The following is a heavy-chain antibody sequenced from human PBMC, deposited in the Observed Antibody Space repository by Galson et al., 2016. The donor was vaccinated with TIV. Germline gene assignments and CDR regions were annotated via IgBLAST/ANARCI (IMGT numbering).Heavy chain of an antibody. D-gene: IGHD5-18*01. CDR3: VGWIQAGLGDDV. CDR2: INPSGGST. CDR1: GYTFTSYY. Sequence: SVKVSCKASGYTFTSYYMHWVRQAPGQGLEWMGIINPSGGSTSYAQKFQGRVTMTRDTSTSTVYMELSSLGSEDTAVYYCVGWIQAGLGDDVGREGTTVTVSS. J-gene: IGHJ6*02. V-gene: IGHV1-46*01.